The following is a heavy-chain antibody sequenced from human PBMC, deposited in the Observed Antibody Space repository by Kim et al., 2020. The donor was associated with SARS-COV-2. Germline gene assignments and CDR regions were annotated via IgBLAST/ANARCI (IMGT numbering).Heavy chain of an antibody. D-gene: IGHD3-3*01. CDR1: GGSISSYY. V-gene: IGHV4-59*08. J-gene: IGHJ6*02. Sequence: SETLSLTCTVSGGSISSYYWSWIRQPPGKGLEWIGYIYYSGSTNYNPSLKSRVTISVDTSKNQFSLKLSSVTAADTAVYYCARQPTIFGVVINYGMDVWGQGTTVTVSS. CDR3: ARQPTIFGVVINYGMDV. CDR2: IYYSGST.